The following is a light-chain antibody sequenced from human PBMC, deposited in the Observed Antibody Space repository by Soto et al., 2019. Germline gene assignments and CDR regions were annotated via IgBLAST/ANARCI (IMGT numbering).Light chain of an antibody. CDR2: AAS. CDR1: QSVSSSL. CDR3: QQYINSPWT. Sequence: EIVLTQSPDTLSLSVGERATVSCRASQSVSSSLLAWYQQKPGQAPRLLIYAASSRATGIPDRFSGSGSGTDFTLTISRLEPEDFAVYYCQQYINSPWTFGQGTTVEIK. V-gene: IGKV3-20*01. J-gene: IGKJ1*01.